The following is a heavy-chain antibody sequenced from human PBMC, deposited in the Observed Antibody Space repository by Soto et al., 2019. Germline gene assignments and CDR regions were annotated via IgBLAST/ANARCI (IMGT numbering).Heavy chain of an antibody. CDR1: GGSFSGYY. CDR3: ARGFVVGATSYYYGMDV. J-gene: IGHJ6*02. Sequence: QVQLQQWGAGLLKPSETLSLTCAVSGGSFSGYYWSWIRQPPGKGLEWIGEINHSGSTNYNPSLKSRVTTSVDTSTNQFDLKMSSVTAADTAVYYCARGFVVGATSYYYGMDVWGQGTTVTVSS. V-gene: IGHV4-34*01. CDR2: INHSGST. D-gene: IGHD1-26*01.